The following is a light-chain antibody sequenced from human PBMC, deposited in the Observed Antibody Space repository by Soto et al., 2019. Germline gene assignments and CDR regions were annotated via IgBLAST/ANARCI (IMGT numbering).Light chain of an antibody. CDR1: QSISSY. V-gene: IGKV1-39*01. CDR3: QQSYSTPRT. Sequence: DIRTTQSLSSVSATVGDRVPITCSASQSISSYLNWYQQKPGKAPKLLIYAASSLQSGVPSRFSGSGSGTDFTLTISSLQPKDFATYYCQQSYSTPRTFCGVAKVDIK. CDR2: AAS. J-gene: IGKJ4*01.